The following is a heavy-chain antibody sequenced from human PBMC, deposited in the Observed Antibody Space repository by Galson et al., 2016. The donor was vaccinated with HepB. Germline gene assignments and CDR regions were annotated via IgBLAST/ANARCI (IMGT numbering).Heavy chain of an antibody. D-gene: IGHD3-9*01. CDR1: GGSLSNFY. CDR3: ARLDPPYAFDM. Sequence: ETLSLTCAINGGSLSNFYWNWIRQSPGKGLEWIGYVDDSGTTKYNPSLQTRVTISLDTSKNQFSPKLRSVTAADTAVYYCARLDPPYAFDMWGQGTMVTVSS. V-gene: IGHV4-59*08. CDR2: VDDSGTT. J-gene: IGHJ3*02.